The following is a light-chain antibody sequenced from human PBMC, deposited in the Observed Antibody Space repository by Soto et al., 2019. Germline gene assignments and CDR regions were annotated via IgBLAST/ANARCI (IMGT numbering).Light chain of an antibody. J-gene: IGKJ2*01. CDR1: QSVSSSY. Sequence: EIVLTQSPGTLSLSPGERATLSCRASQSVSSSYLAWYQQKLGQAPRRLIYGASSRATGIPDRFSGSGSGTDFTLTISRLEPEDFAIYYCQQYGSSPRTFGQGTKVEIK. CDR3: QQYGSSPRT. V-gene: IGKV3-20*01. CDR2: GAS.